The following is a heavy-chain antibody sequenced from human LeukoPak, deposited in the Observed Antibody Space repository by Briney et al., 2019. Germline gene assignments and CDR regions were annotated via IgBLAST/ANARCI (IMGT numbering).Heavy chain of an antibody. CDR1: GGTFSSYA. CDR2: IIPILGIA. D-gene: IGHD5-18*01. Sequence: ASVKVSCKASGGTFSSYAISWVRQAPGQGLEWMGRIIPILGIANYAQKFQGRVTITADKSTSTAYMELSSLRSEDTAVYYCARDEPGYSFGYWGQGTLATVSS. V-gene: IGHV1-69*04. J-gene: IGHJ4*02. CDR3: ARDEPGYSFGY.